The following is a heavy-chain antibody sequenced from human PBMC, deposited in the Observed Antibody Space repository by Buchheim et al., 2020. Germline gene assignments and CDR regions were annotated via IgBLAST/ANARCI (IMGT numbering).Heavy chain of an antibody. CDR1: GFTFSSYA. J-gene: IGHJ5*02. Sequence: EVQLLESGGGLVQPGGSLRLSCAASGFTFSSYAMGWVRQAPGKGLEWVSAISGSGGSTYYADSVKGRFTITRDNSKNTLYLPMNRLGPEGTGVYYRALSPSSGWQGGDWFGPWGQGTL. CDR2: ISGSGGST. V-gene: IGHV3-23*01. D-gene: IGHD6-19*01. CDR3: ALSPSSGWQGGDWFGP.